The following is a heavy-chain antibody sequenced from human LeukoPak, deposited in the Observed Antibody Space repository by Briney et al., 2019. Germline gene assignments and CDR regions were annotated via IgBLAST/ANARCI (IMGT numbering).Heavy chain of an antibody. CDR3: AKGGYYYDSSGYFDY. CDR2: ISGSGGST. D-gene: IGHD3-22*01. V-gene: IGHV3-23*01. J-gene: IGHJ4*02. CDR1: GFTFSSYA. Sequence: GGSLRLSCAASGFTFSSYAMSWVRQAPGKGLEWVSAISGSGGSTYYADSVKGRFTISRDNSKNTLYLQMNSLRAEDTAVYYCAKGGYYYDSSGYFDYWGQGTLVTVSS.